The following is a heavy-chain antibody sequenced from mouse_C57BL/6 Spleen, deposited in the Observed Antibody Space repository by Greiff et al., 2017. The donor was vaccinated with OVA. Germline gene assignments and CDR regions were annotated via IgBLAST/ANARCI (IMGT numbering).Heavy chain of an antibody. J-gene: IGHJ2*01. V-gene: IGHV1-61*01. Sequence: QVQLQQPGAELVRPGSSVKLSCKASGYTFTSYWMDWVKQRPGQGLEWIGNIYPSDSETHYNQKFKDKATMTVDKSSSTAYMELARLTSEDSAVYYCVRKVVDFDYWGQGTTLTVSS. CDR1: GYTFTSYW. CDR2: IYPSDSET. D-gene: IGHD1-1*01. CDR3: VRKVVDFDY.